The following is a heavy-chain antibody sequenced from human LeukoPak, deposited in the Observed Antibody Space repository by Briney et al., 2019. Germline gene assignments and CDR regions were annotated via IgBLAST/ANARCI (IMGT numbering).Heavy chain of an antibody. J-gene: IGHJ5*02. Sequence: PGGSLRLSCAASGFTFSSYSMNWVRQAPGKGLEWVSYISGSSAAIYYADSVKGRFTISRDNARNSLYLQMSSLRVEDTAVYYCARSRTYYYDTNWFDPRGQGTLVTVSS. CDR2: ISGSSAAI. CDR1: GFTFSSYS. CDR3: ARSRTYYYDTNWFDP. V-gene: IGHV3-48*01. D-gene: IGHD3-22*01.